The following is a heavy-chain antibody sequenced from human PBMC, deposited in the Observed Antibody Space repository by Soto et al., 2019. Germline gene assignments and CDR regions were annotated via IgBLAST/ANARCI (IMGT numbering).Heavy chain of an antibody. CDR1: GYTLTELS. V-gene: IGHV1-24*01. CDR2: FDPEDGET. J-gene: IGHJ6*02. D-gene: IGHD3-10*01. Sequence: GASVNVSCKVSGYTLTELSMHWVRQAPGKGLEWMGGFDPEDGETIYAQKFQGRVTMTEDTSTDTAYMELSSLRSEDTAVYYCATAMVRGVQGPAEHYYYYYGMDVWGQGTTVTVSS. CDR3: ATAMVRGVQGPAEHYYYYYGMDV.